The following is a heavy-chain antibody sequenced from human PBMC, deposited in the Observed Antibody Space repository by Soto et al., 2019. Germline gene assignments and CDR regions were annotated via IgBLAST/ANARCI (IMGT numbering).Heavy chain of an antibody. V-gene: IGHV3-30-3*01. Sequence: PGGALRLSCAASGFSFSISPMHWVRQAPGKGPEWVALISYDGTNKFYADSVKGRFTISRDNSKSTLYLQVDSLRPEDAAVYHCARDPKTSGGQHWAFNYLDSWGQGTLVTVSS. D-gene: IGHD7-27*01. J-gene: IGHJ4*02. CDR1: GFSFSISP. CDR2: ISYDGTNK. CDR3: ARDPKTSGGQHWAFNYLDS.